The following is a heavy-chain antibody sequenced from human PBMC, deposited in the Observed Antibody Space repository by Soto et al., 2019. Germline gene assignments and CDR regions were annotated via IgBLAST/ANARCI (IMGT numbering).Heavy chain of an antibody. D-gene: IGHD5-12*01. Sequence: QLQLQESGSGLVKPSQTLSLTCAVSGGSISSGGYSWSWIRQPPGKGLEWIGYIYHSGSTYYNPSLKSRDTITVDRSKNQFSLKLSSVTAADTAVYYCARVGSALFMDFWGQGTTVTVSS. CDR2: IYHSGST. CDR1: GGSISSGGYS. CDR3: ARVGSALFMDF. J-gene: IGHJ6*02. V-gene: IGHV4-30-2*01.